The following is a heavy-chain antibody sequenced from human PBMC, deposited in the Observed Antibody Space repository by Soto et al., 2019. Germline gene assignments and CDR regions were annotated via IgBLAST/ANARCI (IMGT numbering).Heavy chain of an antibody. D-gene: IGHD4-17*01. CDR1: GYTFTSYG. J-gene: IGHJ4*02. V-gene: IGHV1-18*01. CDR2: ISAYNGNT. CDR3: XXXXXVXLFDY. Sequence: QVQLVQSGAEVKKPGASVKVSCKASGYTFTSYGISWVRQAPGQGLEWMGWISAYNGNTNYAQKLQGRVTMTTDTXXXXXXXXXXXXXXXXXXVXXXXXXXXVXLFDYWGQGTLVTVSS.